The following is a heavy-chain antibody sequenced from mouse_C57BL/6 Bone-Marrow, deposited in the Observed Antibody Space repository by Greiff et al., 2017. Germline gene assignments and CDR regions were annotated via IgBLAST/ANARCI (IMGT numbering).Heavy chain of an antibody. CDR2: IDPENGDT. V-gene: IGHV14-4*01. J-gene: IGHJ4*01. CDR1: GFNFKDDY. CDR3: TPHYYAMDY. Sequence: EVQLQQSGAELVRPGASVKLSCTASGFNFKDDYMHWVKQRPEQGLEWIGWIDPENGDTEYASKFQGKATITADTSSNTAYLQLNRLTSEDTAVYYCTPHYYAMDYWGQGTSVTVSS.